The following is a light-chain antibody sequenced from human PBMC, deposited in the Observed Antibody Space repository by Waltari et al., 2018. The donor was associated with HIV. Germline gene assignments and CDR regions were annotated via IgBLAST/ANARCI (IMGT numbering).Light chain of an antibody. CDR2: DVT. V-gene: IGLV2-14*03. Sequence: QSALTHPASVSGSPGQSITISCIGSVSDVGAYDYVTWYQHHPGKAPKLLLYDVTHRPSGISARFSGSKSGNTASLTISGLQADDEADYYCGSYTTTSTLGVFGGGTKLTVL. J-gene: IGLJ2*01. CDR1: VSDVGAYDY. CDR3: GSYTTTSTLGV.